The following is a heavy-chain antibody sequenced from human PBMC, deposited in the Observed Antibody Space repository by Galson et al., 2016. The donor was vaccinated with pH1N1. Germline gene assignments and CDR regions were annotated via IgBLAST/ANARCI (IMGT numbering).Heavy chain of an antibody. J-gene: IGHJ4*02. CDR3: ARVNTYDSSGYYPFDY. Sequence: SVKVSCKASEYTFIGYYIHWMRQAPGHGLAWMGRINPNNGDTHYAQNFQGRVTMTRDTSISTAYMELNSLRPDDTAVYYCARVNTYDSSGYYPFDYWGQGTQVTVSS. D-gene: IGHD3-22*01. V-gene: IGHV1-2*06. CDR2: INPNNGDT. CDR1: EYTFIGYY.